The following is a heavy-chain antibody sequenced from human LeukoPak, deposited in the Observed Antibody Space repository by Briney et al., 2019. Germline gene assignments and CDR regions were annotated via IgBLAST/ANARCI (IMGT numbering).Heavy chain of an antibody. J-gene: IGHJ4*02. CDR1: GGTFSSYA. CDR3: ARDSGHSTMIVVVITLDY. V-gene: IGHV1-69*04. D-gene: IGHD3-22*01. CDR2: IIPILGIA. Sequence: ASVKVSCKASGGTFSSYAISWVRQAPGQGLEWMGRIIPILGIANYAQKFQGRVTITADKSTSTAYMELSSLRSEDTAVYYCARDSGHSTMIVVVITLDYWGQGTLVTVSS.